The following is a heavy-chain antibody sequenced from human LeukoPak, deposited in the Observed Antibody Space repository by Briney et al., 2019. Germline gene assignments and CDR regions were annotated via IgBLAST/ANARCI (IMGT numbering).Heavy chain of an antibody. D-gene: IGHD4/OR15-4a*01. CDR3: IPSPLTNWFDP. CDR2: IKSKTDGGTT. Sequence: GGSLRLSCAASGFTFSNAWMSWVRHAPGKGLEWVGRIKSKTDGGTTDYAAPVKGRFTISRDDSKNTLYLQMNSLKTEDTAVYYCIPSPLTNWFDPWGQGTLVTVSS. J-gene: IGHJ5*02. CDR1: GFTFSNAW. V-gene: IGHV3-15*01.